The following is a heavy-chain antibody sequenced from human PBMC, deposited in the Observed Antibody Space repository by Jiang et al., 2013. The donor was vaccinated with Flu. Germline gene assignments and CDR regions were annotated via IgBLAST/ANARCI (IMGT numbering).Heavy chain of an antibody. CDR3: AKGGSELDS. CDR2: IRSDSGATR. J-gene: IGHJ4*02. Sequence: QLLESGGGLVXPGGSLRLSCAASGFEFAGYGMSWVRQAPGKGLEWVSTIRSDSGATRDYADSVKGRFTISRDNSKNTVYLHMSSLRAGDTAMYYCAKGGSELDSWGQ. D-gene: IGHD6-19*01. CDR1: GFEFAGYG. V-gene: IGHV3-23*01.